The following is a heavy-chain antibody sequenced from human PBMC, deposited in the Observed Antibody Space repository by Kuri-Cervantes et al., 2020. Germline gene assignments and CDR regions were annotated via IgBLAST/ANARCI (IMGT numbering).Heavy chain of an antibody. J-gene: IGHJ6*02. V-gene: IGHV3-21*01. CDR1: GFTFSSYS. D-gene: IGHD2-15*01. Sequence: GESLKISCAASGFTFSSYSMNWVRQAPGKGLEWVSSISSSSSYIYYADSVKGRFTIFRDNAKNSLYLQMNSLRAEDTAVYYCARLVVASNYYYYGMDVWGQGTTVTVSS. CDR2: ISSSSSYI. CDR3: ARLVVASNYYYYGMDV.